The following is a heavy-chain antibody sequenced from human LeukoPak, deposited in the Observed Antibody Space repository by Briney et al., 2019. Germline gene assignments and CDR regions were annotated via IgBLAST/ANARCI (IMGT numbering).Heavy chain of an antibody. CDR1: GVSISSGGYY. V-gene: IGHV4-30-2*01. CDR2: IQHSGGT. D-gene: IGHD5-24*01. Sequence: SQTLSLTCTVSGVSISSGGYYWSWIRQPPGKGLEWIGHIQHSGGTYYSPSLRSRVTTSLDRSKNQFSLNLSSATAADTAVYYCAREVRDGYNYFDYWGQGTLVTVSS. CDR3: AREVRDGYNYFDY. J-gene: IGHJ4*02.